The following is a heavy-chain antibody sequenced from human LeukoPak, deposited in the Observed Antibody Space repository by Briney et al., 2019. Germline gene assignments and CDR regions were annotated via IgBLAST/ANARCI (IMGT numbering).Heavy chain of an antibody. CDR3: AGALNGEFDY. V-gene: IGHV3-33*01. J-gene: IGHJ4*02. CDR1: GFTFSSYG. Sequence: GGSLRLSCAASGFTFSSYGMPWVRQAPGKGLEWVAVIWYDGSNKYYADSVKGRFTISRDNSKNTLYLQMNSLRAEDTAAYYCAGALNGEFDYWGQGTLVTVSS. D-gene: IGHD3-16*02. CDR2: IWYDGSNK.